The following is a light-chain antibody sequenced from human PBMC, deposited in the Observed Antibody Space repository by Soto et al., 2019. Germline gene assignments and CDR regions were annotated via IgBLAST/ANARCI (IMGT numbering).Light chain of an antibody. V-gene: IGLV2-14*01. CDR1: SSDVGGYNY. J-gene: IGLJ2*01. CDR2: DVS. CDR3: SSNTSSRVV. Sequence: QSALTQPASVFGSPGQSITISCTGTSSDVGGYNYVSWYQQHPGKAPKLMIYDVSNRPSGVSNRFSGSKSGNTASLTISGLQAEDAADYYCSSNTSSRVVFGGGTQQTVL.